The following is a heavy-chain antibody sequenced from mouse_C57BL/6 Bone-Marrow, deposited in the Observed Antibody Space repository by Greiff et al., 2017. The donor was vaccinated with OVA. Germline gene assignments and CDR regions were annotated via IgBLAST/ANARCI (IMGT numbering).Heavy chain of an antibody. CDR1: GFTFSSYA. D-gene: IGHD1-3*01. J-gene: IGHJ4*01. V-gene: IGHV5-4*01. CDR3: ARGSSGDYYAMDY. CDR2: ISDGGSYT. Sequence: EVQLQESGGGLVKPGGSLKLSCAASGFTFSSYAMSWVRQTPEKRLEWVATISDGGSYTYYPDNVKGRFTISRDNAKNNLYLQMSHLKSEDTAMYYCARGSSGDYYAMDYWGQGTSVTVSS.